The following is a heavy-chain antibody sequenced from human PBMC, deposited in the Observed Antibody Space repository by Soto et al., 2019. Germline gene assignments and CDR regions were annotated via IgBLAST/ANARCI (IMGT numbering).Heavy chain of an antibody. CDR2: IGPYGNTI. CDR1: RFSFKDYF. CDR3: ARDDYTYGVS. V-gene: IGHV3-11*01. D-gene: IGHD5-18*01. Sequence: QVHLVESGGGLVKSGDSLRLSCAASRFSFKDYFMSWIRQAPGKGLEWISYIGPYGNTIYYADSVKGRFVISRDDTTNTLYLQMDSLRAGDTAVYYCARDDYTYGVSWGQGTLVIVSS. J-gene: IGHJ5*02.